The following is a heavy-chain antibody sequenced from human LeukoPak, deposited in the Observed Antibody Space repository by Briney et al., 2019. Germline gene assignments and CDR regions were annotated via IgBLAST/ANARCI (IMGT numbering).Heavy chain of an antibody. Sequence: PGGSLRLSCAASGFTVSSNYMSWVRQAPGNVLEWVSVIYSGGSTYYADSVKGRFTISRDNSKNTLYLQMNSLRAEDTAVYYCATSGRDGYNLDYWGQGTLVTVSS. V-gene: IGHV3-53*01. CDR2: IYSGGST. J-gene: IGHJ4*02. CDR1: GFTVSSNY. D-gene: IGHD5-24*01. CDR3: ATSGRDGYNLDY.